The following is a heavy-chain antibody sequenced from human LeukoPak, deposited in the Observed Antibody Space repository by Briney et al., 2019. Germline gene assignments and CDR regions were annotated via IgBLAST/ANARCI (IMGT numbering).Heavy chain of an antibody. Sequence: SETLSLTCTVSGGSISSGGYYWSWIRQHPGKGLEWIGYIYYSGSTYYNPSLKSRVTISVDTSKNQLSLKLSSVTAADTAVYYCARVVGGNSVSFDYWGQGTLVTVSS. CDR1: GGSISSGGYY. D-gene: IGHD4-23*01. J-gene: IGHJ4*02. CDR2: IYYSGST. CDR3: ARVVGGNSVSFDY. V-gene: IGHV4-31*03.